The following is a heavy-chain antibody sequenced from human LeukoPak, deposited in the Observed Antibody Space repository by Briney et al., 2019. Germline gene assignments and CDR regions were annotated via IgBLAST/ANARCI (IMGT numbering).Heavy chain of an antibody. CDR2: IYYSGST. Sequence: SETLSLTCTVSGGSISNGGYYWSWIRQHPGKGLEWIGYIYYSGSTYYNPSLKSRVTISVDTSKNQFSLKLSSVTAADTAVYYCARSGYYYVGYFQHWGQGTLVTVSS. V-gene: IGHV4-31*03. J-gene: IGHJ1*01. D-gene: IGHD3-22*01. CDR1: GGSISNGGYY. CDR3: ARSGYYYVGYFQH.